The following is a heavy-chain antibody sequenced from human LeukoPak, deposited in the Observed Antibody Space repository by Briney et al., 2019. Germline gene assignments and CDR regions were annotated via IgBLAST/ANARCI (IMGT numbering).Heavy chain of an antibody. CDR2: ISAYNGNT. J-gene: IGHJ6*03. Sequence: ASVKVSCKASGYTFTSYGISWVRQAPGQGLEWMGWISAYNGNTNYAQKLQGRVTMTTDTSTSTAYMELRSLRSGDTAVYYCASGYSGYDYYYYYYMDVWGKGTTVTVSS. D-gene: IGHD5-12*01. CDR1: GYTFTSYG. CDR3: ASGYSGYDYYYYYYMDV. V-gene: IGHV1-18*01.